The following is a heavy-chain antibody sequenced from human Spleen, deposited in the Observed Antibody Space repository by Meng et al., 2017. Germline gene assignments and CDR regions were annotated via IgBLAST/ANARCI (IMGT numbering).Heavy chain of an antibody. J-gene: IGHJ4*02. CDR2: VDDSGTT. Sequence: QVQLQQWGAGLLKPSETLSLPCAVHGESFSGYYWSWIRQPPGKGLEWMGGVDDSGTTDYNPSLKSRVTMSVTTSKKQFSLKLTSVTAADTALYYCRLAYCISDCGDYWGQGILVTVSS. CDR1: GESFSGYY. D-gene: IGHD2-21*02. CDR3: RLAYCISDCGDY. V-gene: IGHV4-34*01.